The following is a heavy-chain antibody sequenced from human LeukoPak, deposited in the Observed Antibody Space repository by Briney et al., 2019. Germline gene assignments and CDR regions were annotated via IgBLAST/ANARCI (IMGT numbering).Heavy chain of an antibody. J-gene: IGHJ6*02. CDR2: IVVGSGNT. Sequence: GASVKVSCKASGFTFTSSAMQWVRQARGQRLEWIGWIVVGSGNTNYAQKFQERVTITRDVSTSTAYMELSSLRSEDTAVYYCAASRIPSGSYSYYYYYYGMDVWGQGTTVTVSS. CDR3: AASRIPSGSYSYYYYYYGMDV. D-gene: IGHD1-26*01. V-gene: IGHV1-58*02. CDR1: GFTFTSSA.